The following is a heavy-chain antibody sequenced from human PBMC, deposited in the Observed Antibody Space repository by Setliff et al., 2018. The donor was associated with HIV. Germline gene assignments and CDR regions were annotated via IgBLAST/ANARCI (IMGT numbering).Heavy chain of an antibody. Sequence: KPSETLSLTCTVSGDSIRGYYWSWIRQPPGKGLEWMGYVFYTGFAAYNPSLKSRLTISVDTSKSQFSLRLTSVNAADTAIYYCARLRDMEWELIGLDYWGRGTLVTVSS. CDR1: GDSIRGYY. D-gene: IGHD1-26*01. V-gene: IGHV4-59*01. CDR2: VFYTGFA. J-gene: IGHJ4*02. CDR3: ARLRDMEWELIGLDY.